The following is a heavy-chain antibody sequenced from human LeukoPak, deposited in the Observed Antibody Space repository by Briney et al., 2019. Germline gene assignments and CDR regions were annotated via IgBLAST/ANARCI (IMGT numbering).Heavy chain of an antibody. CDR2: IYYRVTS. D-gene: IGHD3-10*01. V-gene: IGHV4-59*01. Sequence: SETLSLTCTVTGDSISTYYWSWIRQPPGKGLEWIGYIYYRVTSDYNPSLKSRVTMSVDMSTRQISLKLSSVTAADTAVYYCARAVGGDGSGSLWGPGTLVTVSS. CDR3: ARAVGGDGSGSL. J-gene: IGHJ4*02. CDR1: GDSISTYY.